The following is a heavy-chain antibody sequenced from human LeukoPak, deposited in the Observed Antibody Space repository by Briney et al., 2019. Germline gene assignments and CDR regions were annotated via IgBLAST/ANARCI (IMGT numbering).Heavy chain of an antibody. CDR3: ARLRWAAGDGYYFDY. Sequence: GESLKISCKGSGYGFTRYWIGWVRQMPGKGLEWMGVINPGNSDTRYSPSFQGQVTISADKSITTAYLQWSSLKASDTAMYYCARLRWAAGDGYYFDYWGQGTPVTVSS. CDR1: GYGFTRYW. D-gene: IGHD6-13*01. J-gene: IGHJ4*02. V-gene: IGHV5-51*01. CDR2: INPGNSDT.